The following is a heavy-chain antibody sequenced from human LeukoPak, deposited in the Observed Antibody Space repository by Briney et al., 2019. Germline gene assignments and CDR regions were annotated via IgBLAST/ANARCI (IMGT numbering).Heavy chain of an antibody. V-gene: IGHV4-4*02. Sequence: PSGTLSLTCAVSGGSISSSNWWSWVRQPPGKGLEWIGEIYHSGSTNYNPSLKSRVTISVDTSKNQFSLKLSSVTAADTAVYYCARARMGPGSYYNDYWGQGTLVTASS. CDR1: GGSISSSNW. CDR3: ARARMGPGSYYNDY. CDR2: IYHSGST. D-gene: IGHD3-10*01. J-gene: IGHJ4*02.